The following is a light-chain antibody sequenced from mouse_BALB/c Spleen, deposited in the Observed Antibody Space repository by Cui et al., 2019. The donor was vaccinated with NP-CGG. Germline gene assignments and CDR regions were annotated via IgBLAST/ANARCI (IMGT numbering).Light chain of an antibody. J-gene: IGLJ1*01. CDR3: ALWYSNHWV. V-gene: IGLV1*01. CDR1: TGAVTTSNY. CDR2: DTN. Sequence: QAVVTQESALITSPGETVTLTCRSSTGAVTTSNYANWVQEKPDHLFTGLIGDTNNRVPGVPARFSGSLIGDKAALTITGAQTEDEAIYFCALWYSNHWVFGGGTKLTVL.